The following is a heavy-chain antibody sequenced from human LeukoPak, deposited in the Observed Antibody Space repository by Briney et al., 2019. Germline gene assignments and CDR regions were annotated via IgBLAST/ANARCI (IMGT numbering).Heavy chain of an antibody. Sequence: GASVKVSSKASGGTFASYVISWVRQAPGQGLEWMGGIIPIFGTAHYAQKFQGRLTITADESTSKVYMEMSSLRSEDTAMYYCAKEGDTALVTGYFDLWGRGTLVTVSS. CDR3: AKEGDTALVTGYFDL. CDR1: GGTFASYV. D-gene: IGHD5-18*01. V-gene: IGHV1-69*13. J-gene: IGHJ2*01. CDR2: IIPIFGTA.